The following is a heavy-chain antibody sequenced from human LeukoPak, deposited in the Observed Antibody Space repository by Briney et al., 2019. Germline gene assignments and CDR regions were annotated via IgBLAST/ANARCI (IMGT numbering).Heavy chain of an antibody. Sequence: SETLSLTCAVYGGSFSGYYWSWIRQPPGKGLEWIGEINHSGSTNYNPSLKSRATISVDTSKNQFSLKLSSVTAADTAVYYCAREYYYGSGSYYHWGQGTLVTVSS. J-gene: IGHJ4*02. CDR2: INHSGST. CDR3: AREYYYGSGSYYH. CDR1: GGSFSGYY. D-gene: IGHD3-10*01. V-gene: IGHV4-34*01.